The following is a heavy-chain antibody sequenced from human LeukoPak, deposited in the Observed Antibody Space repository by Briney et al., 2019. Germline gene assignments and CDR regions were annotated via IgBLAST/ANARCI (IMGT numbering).Heavy chain of an antibody. CDR2: IYYSGCT. CDR3: ARSGSGWYANWFDP. D-gene: IGHD6-19*01. Sequence: SETLSLTCTVSGGSISSYYWSWIRQPPGKGLEWIGYIYYSGCTNYNPSLKSRVTISVDTSKNQFSLKLSSVTAADTAVYYCARSGSGWYANWFDPWGQGTLVTVSS. CDR1: GGSISSYY. J-gene: IGHJ5*02. V-gene: IGHV4-59*08.